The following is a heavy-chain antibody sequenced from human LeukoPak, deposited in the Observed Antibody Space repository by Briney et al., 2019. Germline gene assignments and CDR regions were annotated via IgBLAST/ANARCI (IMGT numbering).Heavy chain of an antibody. CDR2: IYYSGST. CDR3: ARGSDWFDP. Sequence: TSETLSLTCTVSGGSISSYYWSWIRQPPGKGLEWIGYIYYSGSTNYNPSLKSRVTISVDTSKNQFSLKLSSVTAADTAVYYCARGSDWFDPWGQGTLVTVSS. V-gene: IGHV4-59*12. CDR1: GGSISSYY. D-gene: IGHD6-6*01. J-gene: IGHJ5*02.